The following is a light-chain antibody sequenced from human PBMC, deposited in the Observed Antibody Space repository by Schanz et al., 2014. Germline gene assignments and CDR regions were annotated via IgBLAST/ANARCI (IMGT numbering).Light chain of an antibody. CDR1: ISS. Sequence: QSALTQPASVSGSPGQSITMSCTGTISSVSWYQQHPGKAPTLMILGGTTRPSGVSDRFSGSKSANTASLTISGVQAEDEADYYCCSYAGSSTWVFGGGTKLTVL. CDR2: GGT. J-gene: IGLJ3*02. CDR3: CSYAGSSTWV. V-gene: IGLV2-23*01.